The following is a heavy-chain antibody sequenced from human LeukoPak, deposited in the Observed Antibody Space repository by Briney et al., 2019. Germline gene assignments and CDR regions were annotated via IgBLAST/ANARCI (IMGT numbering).Heavy chain of an antibody. Sequence: SETLSLTCTVSGGSISSYYWSWIRQPPGKGLEWIGYIYYSGSTNYNPSLKSRVTISVDTSQNQFSLKLSSVTAADTAVYYCARDRTDYYGMDVWGQGTTVTVSS. CDR2: IYYSGST. J-gene: IGHJ6*02. V-gene: IGHV4-59*01. CDR1: GGSISSYY. CDR3: ARDRTDYYGMDV.